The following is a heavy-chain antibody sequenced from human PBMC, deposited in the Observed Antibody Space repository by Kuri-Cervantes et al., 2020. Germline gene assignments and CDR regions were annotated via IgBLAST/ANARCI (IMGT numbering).Heavy chain of an antibody. D-gene: IGHD5-24*01. CDR2: IYYSGST. CDR1: GGSISSSTYY. Sequence: GSLRLSCTVSGGSISSSTYYWGWIRQPPGEGLEWIGTIYYSGSTYYNPSLKSRVTISVDTSKNQFSLKLSSVTAADTAMYYCARHIDGYTLYYYGMDVWGQGTTVTVSS. J-gene: IGHJ6*01. CDR3: ARHIDGYTLYYYGMDV. V-gene: IGHV4-39*01.